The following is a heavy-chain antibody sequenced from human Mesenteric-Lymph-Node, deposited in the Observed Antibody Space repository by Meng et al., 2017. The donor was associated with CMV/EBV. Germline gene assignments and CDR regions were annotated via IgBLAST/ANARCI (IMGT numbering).Heavy chain of an antibody. Sequence: ASVKVSCKASGYTFTNYGITWVRQAPGQGLEWMGWINPYNGDTKYAQKLQGRVTMTTDTSTSTAYMELRSLRSDDTAVYYCASLDIVVVPAAIPEGNWFDPWGQGTLVTVSS. CDR1: GYTFTNYG. CDR2: INPYNGDT. CDR3: ASLDIVVVPAAIPEGNWFDP. D-gene: IGHD2-2*02. V-gene: IGHV1-18*01. J-gene: IGHJ5*02.